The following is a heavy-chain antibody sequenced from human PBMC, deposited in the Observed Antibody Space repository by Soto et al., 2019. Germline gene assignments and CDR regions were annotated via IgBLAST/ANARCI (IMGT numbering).Heavy chain of an antibody. CDR3: ATLWFGEADY. J-gene: IGHJ4*02. D-gene: IGHD3-10*01. Sequence: QLQLQESGPGLVKPSETLSLTCTVSGGSISSSSYYWGWIRQPPGKGLEWIGSIYYSGSTYYNPSLQSRVPISVDTSKNQFSLKLSSVTAADTAVYYCATLWFGEADYWGQGTLVTVSS. V-gene: IGHV4-39*01. CDR1: GGSISSSSYY. CDR2: IYYSGST.